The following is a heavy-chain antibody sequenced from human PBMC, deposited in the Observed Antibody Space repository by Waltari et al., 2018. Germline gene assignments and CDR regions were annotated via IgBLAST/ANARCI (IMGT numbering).Heavy chain of an antibody. J-gene: IGHJ4*02. CDR1: GDSITSASY. V-gene: IGHV4-38-2*01. Sequence: QVQLQESGPGLVKPSETLSLTCAVSGDSITSASYWGRIRQPPGKGLEGIGYVYHFGSASYNPSLKTRVTMSVDTSKGQFSLNLSSVTAADTAVYYCARHESAHYGGFDSWGRGTLVTVSA. CDR3: ARHESAHYGGFDS. CDR2: VYHFGSA. D-gene: IGHD4-17*01.